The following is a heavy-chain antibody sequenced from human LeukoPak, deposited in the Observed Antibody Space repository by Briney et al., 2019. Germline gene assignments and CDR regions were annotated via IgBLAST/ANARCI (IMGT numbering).Heavy chain of an antibody. Sequence: GGSRRLSCAASGFTFSSDAMSWVRQAPGKGLEWVSAISGSGGATYYADSVKGRFTVSRDNSKNTLYLQMNSLRAEDTAIYYCAKGMWGSGSYPLHNWGQGTLATVSS. CDR3: AKGMWGSGSYPLHN. V-gene: IGHV3-23*01. CDR2: ISGSGGAT. D-gene: IGHD3-16*01. J-gene: IGHJ4*02. CDR1: GFTFSSDA.